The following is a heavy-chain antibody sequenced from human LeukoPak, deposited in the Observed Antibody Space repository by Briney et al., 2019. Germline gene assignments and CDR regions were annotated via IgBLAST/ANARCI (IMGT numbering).Heavy chain of an antibody. CDR2: INHSGST. V-gene: IGHV4-34*01. CDR1: GGSFSGYY. J-gene: IGHJ6*03. CDR3: ARLTVTGGLYYYYYMDV. Sequence: SETLSLTCAVYGGSFSGYYWSWIRQPPGKGLEWIGEINHSGSTNYNPSLKSRVTISVDTSKNQFSLKLSSVTAADTAVYYCARLTVTGGLYYYYYMDVWGKGTTVIVSS. D-gene: IGHD4-17*01.